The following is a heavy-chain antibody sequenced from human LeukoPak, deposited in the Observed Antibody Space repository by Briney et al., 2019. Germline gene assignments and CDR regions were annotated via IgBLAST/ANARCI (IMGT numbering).Heavy chain of an antibody. CDR2: INHSGST. V-gene: IGHV4-34*01. Sequence: SETLSLTCAVYGGSFSGYYWSWIRQPPGKGLEWIGEINHSGSTNYNPSLKSRVTISVDTSKNQFSLKLSSVTAADTAVYYCARGGLRFQKCWGQGTLVTVSS. CDR3: ARGGLRFQKC. D-gene: IGHD3-3*01. J-gene: IGHJ4*02. CDR1: GGSFSGYY.